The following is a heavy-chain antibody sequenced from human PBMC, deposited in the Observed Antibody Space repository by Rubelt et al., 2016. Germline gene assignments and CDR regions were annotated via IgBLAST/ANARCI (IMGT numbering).Heavy chain of an antibody. D-gene: IGHD6-13*01. Sequence: IPIFGTANYAQKFQGRVTITADKSTSTAYMELSSLRSEDTAVYYCARYAGYSSSWPPGLDYWGQGTLVTVSS. CDR3: ARYAGYSSSWPPGLDY. V-gene: IGHV1-69*06. J-gene: IGHJ4*02. CDR2: IPIFGTA.